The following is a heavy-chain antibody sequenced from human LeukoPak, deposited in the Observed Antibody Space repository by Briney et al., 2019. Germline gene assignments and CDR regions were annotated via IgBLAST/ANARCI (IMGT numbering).Heavy chain of an antibody. CDR2: IKSKTDGGTT. Sequence: GGSLRLSCAASGFTFSNAWMSWVRQAPGKGLEWVGRIKSKTDGGTTDYAAPVKGRFTISRDDSKNTLYLQMNSLKTENTAVYYCTTVLADYYDSSGYYYRPHFDYWGQGTLVTVSS. V-gene: IGHV3-15*01. CDR3: TTVLADYYDSSGYYYRPHFDY. CDR1: GFTFSNAW. J-gene: IGHJ4*02. D-gene: IGHD3-22*01.